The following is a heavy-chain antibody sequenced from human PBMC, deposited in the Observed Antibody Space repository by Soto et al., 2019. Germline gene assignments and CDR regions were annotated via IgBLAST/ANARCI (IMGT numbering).Heavy chain of an antibody. Sequence: GGSLRLSCAASRFTLSAYNMNWVRQAPGKGLEWVSYISSTSSTIYYADSVKGRFTVSRDNAKNSLFLQMNSLRDEDTAVYYCARDPCSIGVCYTRYIDTWGQGTLVTVSS. CDR3: ARDPCSIGVCYTRYIDT. D-gene: IGHD2-8*01. CDR1: RFTLSAYN. J-gene: IGHJ5*02. CDR2: ISSTSSTI. V-gene: IGHV3-48*02.